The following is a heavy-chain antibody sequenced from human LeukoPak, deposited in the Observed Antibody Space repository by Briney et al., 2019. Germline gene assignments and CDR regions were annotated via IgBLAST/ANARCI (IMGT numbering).Heavy chain of an antibody. D-gene: IGHD3-16*01. Sequence: PGGSLRLSCAASGFTFSNYGMHWVRQAPGKGLEWVTFILYDGSNKYYADSVEGRFTISRDNSKNTLYLQMNSLRAEDTAVYYCAKVSPFGVLGHFDIWGQGTMVTVSS. V-gene: IGHV3-30*02. CDR2: ILYDGSNK. CDR3: AKVSPFGVLGHFDI. J-gene: IGHJ3*02. CDR1: GFTFSNYG.